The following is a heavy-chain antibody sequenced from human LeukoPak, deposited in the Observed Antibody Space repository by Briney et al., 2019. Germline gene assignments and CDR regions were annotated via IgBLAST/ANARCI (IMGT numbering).Heavy chain of an antibody. Sequence: GGSQRLSCAASGFTFSSYWMSWVRQAPGKGLEWVANIKQDGSEKYYVDSGKGRFTISRDNAKNSLYLQMNSLRAEDTAVYYCARDNPDYDYIWGSYRGGDAFDIWGQGTMVTVSS. CDR2: IKQDGSEK. V-gene: IGHV3-7*01. CDR1: GFTFSSYW. CDR3: ARDNPDYDYIWGSYRGGDAFDI. D-gene: IGHD3-16*02. J-gene: IGHJ3*02.